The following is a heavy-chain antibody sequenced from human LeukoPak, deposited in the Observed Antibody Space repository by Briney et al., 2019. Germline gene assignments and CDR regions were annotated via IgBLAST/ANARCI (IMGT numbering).Heavy chain of an antibody. V-gene: IGHV4-39*02. Sequence: PSETLSLTCTVSGGSISSSSYSWGWIRQPPGKGLEWIGSIYYSGTTYYNPSLKTRVTISVDTSKSHFSLKLSSVAATDTAVYFCARLRFDFWSGYTHPYFDYWGQGTLVTVSS. D-gene: IGHD3-3*01. CDR1: GGSISSSSYS. J-gene: IGHJ4*02. CDR3: ARLRFDFWSGYTHPYFDY. CDR2: IYYSGTT.